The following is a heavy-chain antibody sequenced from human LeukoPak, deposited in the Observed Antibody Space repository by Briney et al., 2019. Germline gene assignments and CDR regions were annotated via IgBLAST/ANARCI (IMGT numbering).Heavy chain of an antibody. CDR3: ARSSSWYYFDY. Sequence: SETLSLTCTVSGGSISSYYWSWIRQPPGKGLEWIGYIYYSGSTNYNPSLKSRVTISVDTSKNQFSLKLSSVTAVDTAVYYCARSSSWYYFDYWGQGTLVTVSS. CDR1: GGSISSYY. CDR2: IYYSGST. J-gene: IGHJ4*02. V-gene: IGHV4-59*01. D-gene: IGHD6-13*01.